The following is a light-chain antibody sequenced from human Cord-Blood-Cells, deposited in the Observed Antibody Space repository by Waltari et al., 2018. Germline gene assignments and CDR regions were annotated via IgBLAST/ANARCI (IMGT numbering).Light chain of an antibody. J-gene: IGKJ2*01. CDR2: GAS. V-gene: IGKV4-1*01. CDR1: QSVLYSSNNKNY. Sequence: DIAMTQSPDSLAVSLCERATINCKSSQSVLYSSNNKNYLAWYQQKPGHPPKLLIYGASTRESGVPGRFGGSGSGTDFTLTISSLQAEDVAVYYCQQYNSTPYTFGQGTKLEIK. CDR3: QQYNSTPYT.